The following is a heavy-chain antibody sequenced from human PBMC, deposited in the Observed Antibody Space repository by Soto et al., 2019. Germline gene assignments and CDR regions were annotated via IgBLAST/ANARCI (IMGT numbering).Heavy chain of an antibody. CDR3: AITHLRFGEHHY. J-gene: IGHJ4*02. Sequence: QVQLVQSGAEVKKPGASVKVSCKASGYTFTSYDINWVRQATGQGLEWMGWMNPNSGNTGYAQKFKGKVTMTRNTSISTAYMELSSLRSEDTAVYYCAITHLRFGEHHYWGQGTLVTVSS. D-gene: IGHD3-10*01. CDR1: GYTFTSYD. CDR2: MNPNSGNT. V-gene: IGHV1-8*01.